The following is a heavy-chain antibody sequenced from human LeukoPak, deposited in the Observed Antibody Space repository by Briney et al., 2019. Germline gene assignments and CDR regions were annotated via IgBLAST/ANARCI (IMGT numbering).Heavy chain of an antibody. CDR3: ARFDYGSGNDPFPFDS. Sequence: ASVKVSCKTSGYTFTSFGLSWVRQAPGQGLEWMGWISAYSGNTSYAQKVQGRVSMTTDTSTSTAYMELRSLTSDDTAFYYCARFDYGSGNDPFPFDSWGQGTLVTVSS. D-gene: IGHD3-10*01. CDR2: ISAYSGNT. V-gene: IGHV1-18*01. J-gene: IGHJ4*02. CDR1: GYTFTSFG.